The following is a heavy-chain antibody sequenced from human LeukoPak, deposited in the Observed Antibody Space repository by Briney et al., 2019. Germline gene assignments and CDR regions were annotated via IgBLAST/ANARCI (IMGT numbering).Heavy chain of an antibody. D-gene: IGHD3-10*01. V-gene: IGHV3-66*01. Sequence: GGSLRLSCAASGFTLSSNYMSWVRQAPGKGLEWVSVIYSGGSTYYADSVKGRFTISRDNSKNTLYLQMNSLRAEDTAVYYCARDRYYGSGSYYDYWGQGTLVTVSS. CDR2: IYSGGST. J-gene: IGHJ4*02. CDR3: ARDRYYGSGSYYDY. CDR1: GFTLSSNY.